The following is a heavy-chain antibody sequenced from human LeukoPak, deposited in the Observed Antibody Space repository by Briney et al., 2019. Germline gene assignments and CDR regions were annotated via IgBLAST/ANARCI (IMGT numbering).Heavy chain of an antibody. CDR1: GGSFSGYY. Sequence: PSETLSLTCAVYGGSFSGYYWSWIRQPPGKGLEWIGEINHSGSTNYNPSLKSRVTISVDTSKNQFSLKLSSVTAADTAVYYCARGISSTSSNWFDRWAQGTLVTVSS. CDR2: INHSGST. D-gene: IGHD2-2*01. V-gene: IGHV4-34*01. J-gene: IGHJ5*02. CDR3: ARGISSTSSNWFDR.